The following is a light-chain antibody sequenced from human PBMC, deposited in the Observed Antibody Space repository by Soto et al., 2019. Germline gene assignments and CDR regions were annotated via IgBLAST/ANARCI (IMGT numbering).Light chain of an antibody. V-gene: IGKV3-20*01. CDR3: QQYNKWPPIT. J-gene: IGKJ5*01. Sequence: EIVLTHSPGTLSFSPGERATLSCRAIQSVSSSYLAWYQQKPGQAPRLLIYGASSRATGIPDRFSGSGSGTEFTLTISSLQSEDSAVYYCQQYNKWPPITFGQGTRLEIK. CDR2: GAS. CDR1: QSVSSSY.